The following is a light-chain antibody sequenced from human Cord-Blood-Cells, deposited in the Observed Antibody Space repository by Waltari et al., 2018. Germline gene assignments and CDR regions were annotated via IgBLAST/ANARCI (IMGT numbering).Light chain of an antibody. CDR2: GAS. J-gene: IGKJ1*01. CDR1: QSVSRSY. Sequence: EIVLTQSPGTLSLSPGERATLSCRASQSVSRSYSAWSQQKPGQAPRLLIYGASSRATGIPDRFSGSGSGTDFTLTISRLEPEDFAVYYCQQYGSSPPTFGQGTKVEIK. V-gene: IGKV3-20*01. CDR3: QQYGSSPPT.